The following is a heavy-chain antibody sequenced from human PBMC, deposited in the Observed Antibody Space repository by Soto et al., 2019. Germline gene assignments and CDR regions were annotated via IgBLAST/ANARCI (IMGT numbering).Heavy chain of an antibody. Sequence: QVQLVQSGAEVKKPGASVKVSCKASGYTFSGYGINWVRQAPGQGLEWMGWISAYNGNTKYAQKFQGRVTMTTDTSTSTAHMELRSLRSDDTAVYFCARSSSDYGDDGLSLGDWGQGTLVTVSS. CDR1: GYTFSGYG. D-gene: IGHD4-17*01. CDR2: ISAYNGNT. J-gene: IGHJ4*02. CDR3: ARSSSDYGDDGLSLGD. V-gene: IGHV1-18*01.